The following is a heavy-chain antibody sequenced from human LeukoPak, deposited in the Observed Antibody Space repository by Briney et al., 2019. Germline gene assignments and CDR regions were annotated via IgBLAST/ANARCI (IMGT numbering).Heavy chain of an antibody. V-gene: IGHV1-3*01. Sequence: ASVKVSCKASGYTFTSYAMHWVRQAPGQGLEWMGWINAGNGNTKYSQKFQGRVTITRDTSASTAYMELSSLRSEDTAVYYCARDLVCSGGSCYSVYYGMDVWGQGTTVTVSS. CDR1: GYTFTSYA. J-gene: IGHJ6*02. CDR2: INAGNGNT. CDR3: ARDLVCSGGSCYSVYYGMDV. D-gene: IGHD2-15*01.